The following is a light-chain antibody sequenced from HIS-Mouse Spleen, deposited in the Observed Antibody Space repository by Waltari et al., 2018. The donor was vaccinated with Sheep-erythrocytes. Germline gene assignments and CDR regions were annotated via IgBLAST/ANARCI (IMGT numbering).Light chain of an antibody. CDR1: SSDVGGSNY. V-gene: IGLV2-14*01. J-gene: IGLJ2*01. CDR3: SSYTSSSTPVV. CDR2: EVS. Sequence: QSALTQPASVSGSPGQSITIPCTGTSSDVGGSNYVSWYQQHPGKAPKLMIYEVSNRPSGVSNRFSGSKSGNTASLTISGLQAEDEADYYCSSYTSSSTPVVFGGGTKLTVL.